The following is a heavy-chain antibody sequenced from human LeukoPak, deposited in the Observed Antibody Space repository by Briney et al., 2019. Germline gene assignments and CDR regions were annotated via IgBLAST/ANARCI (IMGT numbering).Heavy chain of an antibody. CDR2: INPSGGST. D-gene: IGHD4-17*01. CDR1: GYTFTSYY. Sequence: ASVKVSCKAPGYTFTSYYMHWVRQAPGQGLEWMGIINPSGGSTSYAQKFQGRVTMTRDTSTSTVYMELSSLRSEDTAVYYCARGVRVDYGDYGWFDPWGQGTLVTVSS. V-gene: IGHV1-46*01. J-gene: IGHJ5*02. CDR3: ARGVRVDYGDYGWFDP.